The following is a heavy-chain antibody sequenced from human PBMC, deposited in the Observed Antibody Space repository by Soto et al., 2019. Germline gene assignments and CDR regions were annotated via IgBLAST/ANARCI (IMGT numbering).Heavy chain of an antibody. D-gene: IGHD6-19*01. J-gene: IGHJ4*02. Sequence: SATLSLTCTVSGGSISSYYWSWIRQPAGKGLEWIGRIYTSGSTNYNPSLKSRVTMSVDTSKNQFSLKLSSVTAADTAVYYCASSIAVAGIDYWGQGTLVTVSS. CDR3: ASSIAVAGIDY. CDR1: GGSISSYY. V-gene: IGHV4-4*07. CDR2: IYTSGST.